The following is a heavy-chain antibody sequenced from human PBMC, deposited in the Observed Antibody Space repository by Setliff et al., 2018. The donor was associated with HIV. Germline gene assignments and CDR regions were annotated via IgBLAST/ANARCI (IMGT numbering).Heavy chain of an antibody. Sequence: GESLKISCKGLGYSFPHYWIGWVRQIPGKGLEWVAIIFPSDSDTRYSPSFEGQVTISADKSTNTAYLQWSTLKASDTATYYCTRHPLRPGTSQYYYFADVWGTGTTVTVSS. CDR3: TRHPLRPGTSQYYYFADV. V-gene: IGHV5-51*01. J-gene: IGHJ6*04. CDR1: GYSFPHYW. CDR2: IFPSDSDT. D-gene: IGHD3-10*01.